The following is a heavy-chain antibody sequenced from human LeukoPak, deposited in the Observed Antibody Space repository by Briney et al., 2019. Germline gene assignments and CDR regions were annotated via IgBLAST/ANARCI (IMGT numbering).Heavy chain of an antibody. CDR1: GFTVSSNY. Sequence: AGGSLRLSCAASGFTVSSNYMSWVRQAPGKGLEWVSVIYSGGSTYYADSVKGRFTISRDNSKNTLYLQMNSLRAEDTAVYYCARDLGQYYDTSDNWFDPWGQGTLVTVPS. CDR2: IYSGGST. D-gene: IGHD3-22*01. V-gene: IGHV3-66*01. J-gene: IGHJ5*02. CDR3: ARDLGQYYDTSDNWFDP.